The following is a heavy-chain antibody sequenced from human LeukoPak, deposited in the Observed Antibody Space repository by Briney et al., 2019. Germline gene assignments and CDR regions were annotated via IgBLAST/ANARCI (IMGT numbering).Heavy chain of an antibody. J-gene: IGHJ3*02. Sequence: SETLSLTCAVYGGPFSGNTWTWTAHPQGKGLDWIGKTNHSGSTNYNPSLKSRVTISVGTSKNQFSLKLSSVTAADTAVYYCARPTGTVTGTENDAFDIWGQGTMVTVSS. CDR3: ARPTGTVTGTENDAFDI. V-gene: IGHV4-34*01. CDR1: GGPFSGNT. CDR2: TNHSGST. D-gene: IGHD4-17*01.